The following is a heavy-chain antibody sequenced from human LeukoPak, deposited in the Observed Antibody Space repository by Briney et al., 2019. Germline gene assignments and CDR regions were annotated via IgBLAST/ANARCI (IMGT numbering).Heavy chain of an antibody. Sequence: GESLKISCKGSGYSFTSYWIGRVRQMPGKGLESIGIIYPGDSDTRYSPSFQGQVTISADKSISTAYLQWRSLKASDTAMYYCARPSGYSSGWYSTDYWGQGTLVTVSS. CDR3: ARPSGYSSGWYSTDY. J-gene: IGHJ4*02. D-gene: IGHD6-19*01. CDR1: GYSFTSYW. CDR2: IYPGDSDT. V-gene: IGHV5-51*01.